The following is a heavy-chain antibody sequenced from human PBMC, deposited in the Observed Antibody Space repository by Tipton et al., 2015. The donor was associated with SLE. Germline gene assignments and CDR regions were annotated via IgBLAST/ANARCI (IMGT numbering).Heavy chain of an antibody. Sequence: TLSLTCTVSGYSISSGYYWGWIRQPPGKGLEWIGSIYYSGSTYYNPSLKSRVTISVDTSKNQFSLKLSSVTAADTAVYYCARDPPVGATSYWYFDLWGRGTLVTVSS. CDR3: ARDPPVGATSYWYFDL. V-gene: IGHV4-38-2*02. CDR1: GYSISSGYY. D-gene: IGHD1-26*01. J-gene: IGHJ2*01. CDR2: IYYSGST.